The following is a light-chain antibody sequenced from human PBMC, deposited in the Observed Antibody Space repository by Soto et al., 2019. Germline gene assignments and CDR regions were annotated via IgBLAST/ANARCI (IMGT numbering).Light chain of an antibody. J-gene: IGKJ1*01. CDR1: QSVSSN. Sequence: EIVMTQSPATLSVSPGERATPSCRASQSVSSNFAWYQQKPGQAPMLLIYGASIRATGIPARFSGSGSGTEFTLTISSLQSEDFAVYYCQQYNNWPTWTFGQGTKGEIK. CDR3: QQYNNWPTWT. CDR2: GAS. V-gene: IGKV3D-15*01.